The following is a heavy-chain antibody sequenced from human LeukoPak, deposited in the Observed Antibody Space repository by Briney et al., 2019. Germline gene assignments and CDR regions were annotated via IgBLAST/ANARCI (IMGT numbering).Heavy chain of an antibody. Sequence: PGGSLRLSCAASGFTFSSYSMIWVRQAPGKGLEWVSYISSSSSTIYYADSVKGRFTISRDNAKNSLYLQMNSLRAEDTAVYYCARAVGYCSCSICYRFDYWGQGTLVTVSS. CDR3: ARAVGYCSCSICYRFDY. D-gene: IGHD2-2*01. V-gene: IGHV3-48*01. J-gene: IGHJ4*02. CDR2: ISSSSSTI. CDR1: GFTFSSYS.